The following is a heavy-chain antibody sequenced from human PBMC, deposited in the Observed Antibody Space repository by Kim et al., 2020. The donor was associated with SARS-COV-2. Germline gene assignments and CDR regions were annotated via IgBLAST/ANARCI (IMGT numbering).Heavy chain of an antibody. CDR2: IWYDGSNK. Sequence: LSLTCAASGFTFSSYGMHWVRQAPGKGLEWVAVIWYDGSNKYYADSVKGRFTISRDNSKNTLYLQMNSLRAEDTAVYYCARDALRYSYGYYFDYWGQGTLVTVSS. D-gene: IGHD5-18*01. V-gene: IGHV3-33*01. CDR3: ARDALRYSYGYYFDY. CDR1: GFTFSSYG. J-gene: IGHJ4*02.